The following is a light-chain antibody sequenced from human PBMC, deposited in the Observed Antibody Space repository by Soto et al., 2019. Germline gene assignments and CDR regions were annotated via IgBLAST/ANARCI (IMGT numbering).Light chain of an antibody. CDR3: QTWGTGIVV. CDR1: SGHSSYA. CDR2: LNSDGSH. J-gene: IGLJ2*01. V-gene: IGLV4-69*01. Sequence: QSVLTQSPSASASLGASVKLTCTLSSGHSSYAIAWHQQQPEKGPRYLMKLNSDGSHSKGDGIPDRFSGSSSGAERYLTISGLQSEEEADYFCQTWGTGIVVFGGGTKLTVL.